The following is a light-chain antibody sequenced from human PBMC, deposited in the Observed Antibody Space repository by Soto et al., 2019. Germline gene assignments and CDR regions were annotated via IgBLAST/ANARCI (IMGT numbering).Light chain of an antibody. CDR2: GAS. J-gene: IGKJ1*01. CDR3: QQYGSSRWT. Sequence: DTVLTQSPGTLSLSPGERATLSCRASQSVSSNFLAWYQQKPGQAPRLLIFGASSRATGIPDRFSGSGSGADFTLTISRLEPEDFAVYYCQQYGSSRWTFGQGTKVDIK. CDR1: QSVSSNF. V-gene: IGKV3-20*01.